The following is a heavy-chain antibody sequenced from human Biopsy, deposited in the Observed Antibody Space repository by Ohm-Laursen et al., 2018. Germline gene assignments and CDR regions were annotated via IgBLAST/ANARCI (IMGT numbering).Heavy chain of an antibody. CDR1: GYNFISYS. CDR2: IRPLNGDT. D-gene: IGHD3-16*02. CDR3: ARGEVTFGELIVSLDS. J-gene: IGHJ4*02. V-gene: IGHV1-18*01. Sequence: ASVKVSCKPSGYNFISYSINWVRQAPGQGLEWMGWIRPLNGDTKYGQKFQDRVTMTTDTSKSTVYMELTSLRSDDTAVYYCARGEVTFGELIVSLDSWGQGTLVTVSS.